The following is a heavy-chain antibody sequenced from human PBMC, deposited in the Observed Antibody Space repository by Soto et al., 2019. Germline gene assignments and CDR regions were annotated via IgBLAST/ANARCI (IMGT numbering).Heavy chain of an antibody. CDR2: INHSGST. J-gene: IGHJ2*01. Sequence: PSETLSLTCSVYGGSFSGYYWSWIRQPPGKGLEWIGEINHSGSTNYNPSLKSRVTISVDTSKNQFSLKLSSVTAADTAVYYCARGAVTTYDWYFDLWGRGTLVTVSS. D-gene: IGHD4-17*01. CDR3: ARGAVTTYDWYFDL. CDR1: GGSFSGYY. V-gene: IGHV4-34*01.